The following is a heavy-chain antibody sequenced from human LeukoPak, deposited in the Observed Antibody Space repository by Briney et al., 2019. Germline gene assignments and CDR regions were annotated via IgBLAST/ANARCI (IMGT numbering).Heavy chain of an antibody. D-gene: IGHD3-22*01. V-gene: IGHV4-30-4*08. J-gene: IGHJ5*02. CDR3: ARRGKWLQLFDP. CDR2: IYYSGNT. Sequence: SETLSLTCTVSGGSINSGDYYWNWIRQPRGKGLEWIGYIYYSGNTYYNPSLKTRVTISVDTSKNQFSLKLSSVTAADTAVYYCARRGKWLQLFDPSGQGTLVTVSS. CDR1: GGSINSGDYY.